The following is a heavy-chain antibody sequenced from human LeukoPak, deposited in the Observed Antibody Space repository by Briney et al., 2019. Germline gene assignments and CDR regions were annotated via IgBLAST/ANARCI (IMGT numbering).Heavy chain of an antibody. CDR3: ARGGAVAGKYVY. V-gene: IGHV3-7*01. CDR1: GFTFSDYW. D-gene: IGHD6-19*01. J-gene: IGHJ4*02. Sequence: GGSLRLSCAGAGFTFSDYWMSWVRQAPGKGLEWVAFIKKEDDYEKIYVYCVKGRFTISRDNAENSVYLQMNSLRVEDTAMYYCARGGAVAGKYVYWGQGTLVTVSS. CDR2: IKKEDDYEK.